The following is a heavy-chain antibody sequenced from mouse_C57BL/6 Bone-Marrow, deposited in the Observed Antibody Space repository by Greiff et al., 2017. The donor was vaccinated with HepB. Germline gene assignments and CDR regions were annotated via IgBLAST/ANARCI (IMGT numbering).Heavy chain of an antibody. CDR3: ASNWDGVDY. V-gene: IGHV5-4*03. Sequence: EVKVEESGGGLVKPGGSLKLSCAASGFTFSSYAMSWVRQTPEKRLEWVATISDGGSYTYYPDNVKGRFTISRDNAKNNLYLQMSHLKSEDTAMYYCASNWDGVDYWGQGTTLTVSS. CDR1: GFTFSSYA. D-gene: IGHD4-1*01. J-gene: IGHJ2*01. CDR2: ISDGGSYT.